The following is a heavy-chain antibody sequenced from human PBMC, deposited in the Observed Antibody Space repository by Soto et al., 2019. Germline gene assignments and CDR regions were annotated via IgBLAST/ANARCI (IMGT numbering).Heavy chain of an antibody. Sequence: SETLSLTCTVSGGSISHSNYFWGGIRQPPGKGLEWVGSILYTGTTSYSSSLKSRVTISVDTSKDQFSLKLSSVTATDTAVYYCARLGWGNGDSDYWGQGTLVTVSS. CDR1: GGSISHSNYF. CDR2: ILYTGTT. V-gene: IGHV4-39*01. CDR3: ARLGWGNGDSDY. J-gene: IGHJ4*02. D-gene: IGHD2-21*01.